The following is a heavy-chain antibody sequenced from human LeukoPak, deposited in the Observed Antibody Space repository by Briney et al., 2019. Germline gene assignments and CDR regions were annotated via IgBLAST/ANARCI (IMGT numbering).Heavy chain of an antibody. J-gene: IGHJ4*02. CDR2: LSGLGYRT. CDR1: GFIFGSYA. V-gene: IGHV3-23*01. Sequence: HTGGSLRLSCEASGFIFGSYAMGWVRQAPGKGLEWVSGLSGLGYRTHYADSVRGRFIISRDNSKNSLFLQMNSLRVEDTAVYYCAKYGVGETYFGDYWGQGALVIVSS. CDR3: AKYGVGETYFGDY. D-gene: IGHD1-26*01.